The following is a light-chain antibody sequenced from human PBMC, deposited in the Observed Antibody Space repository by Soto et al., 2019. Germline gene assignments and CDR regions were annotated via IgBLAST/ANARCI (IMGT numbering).Light chain of an antibody. CDR1: SSNIGAGYD. V-gene: IGLV1-40*01. CDR2: GNS. CDR3: PSYDSSISGYV. Sequence: QSALTQPPSVSGAPGQRVTISCTGSSSNIGAGYDVHWYQQLPGTAPKLLIYGNSNRPSGVPDRFSGSKSGTSASLAITGLQAEDEADYYCPSYDSSISGYVFGTGNKVTVL. J-gene: IGLJ1*01.